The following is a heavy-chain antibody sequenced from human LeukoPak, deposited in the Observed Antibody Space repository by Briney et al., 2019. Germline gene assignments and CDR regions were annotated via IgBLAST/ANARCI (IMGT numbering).Heavy chain of an antibody. CDR3: ARDPGRLDRGNDYYYGMDV. Sequence: GGSLTLYCVASGFTFSSYSMNWLRQAPGKGLEWLSYINKSSGAIYYADSVKGRFTISRDNAKNSLYLQMNSLRDEDTAVYYCARDPGRLDRGNDYYYGMDVWGQGTTVTVSS. J-gene: IGHJ6*02. V-gene: IGHV3-48*02. D-gene: IGHD1-1*01. CDR1: GFTFSSYS. CDR2: INKSSGAI.